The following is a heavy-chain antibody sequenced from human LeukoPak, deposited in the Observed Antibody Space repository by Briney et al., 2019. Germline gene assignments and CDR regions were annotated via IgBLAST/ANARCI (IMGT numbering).Heavy chain of an antibody. V-gene: IGHV1-2*02. CDR2: INPNSGGT. D-gene: IGHD6-6*01. J-gene: IGHJ4*02. CDR1: GYTFTGYY. CDR3: ARPSQLVRVNDY. Sequence: ASVKVSCKASGYTFTGYYMHWVRQAPGQGLEWMGWINPNSGGTNYAQKFQGRVTMTRDTSISTAYMELSRLRSDDTAVYYCARPSQLVRVNDYWGQGTLVTVSS.